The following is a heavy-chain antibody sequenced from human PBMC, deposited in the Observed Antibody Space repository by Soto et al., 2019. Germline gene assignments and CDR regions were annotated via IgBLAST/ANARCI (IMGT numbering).Heavy chain of an antibody. J-gene: IGHJ6*02. V-gene: IGHV3-7*03. Sequence: PGGSLRLSCAASGFTFSSYWMSWVRQAPGKGLEWVANIKQDGSEKYYVDSVKGRFTISRDNAKNSLYLQMNSLRAEDTAVYYCARDGGGKGETGVLRFLEWQVGDYYYGMDVWGQGTTVTVSS. CDR3: ARDGGGKGETGVLRFLEWQVGDYYYGMDV. CDR2: IKQDGSEK. D-gene: IGHD3-3*01. CDR1: GFTFSSYW.